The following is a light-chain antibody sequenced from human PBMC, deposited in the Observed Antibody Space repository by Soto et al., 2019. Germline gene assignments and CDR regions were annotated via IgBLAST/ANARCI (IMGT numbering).Light chain of an antibody. Sequence: EIVMTQSPATLSVAPGERATLSCRASQIVSNNLAWYQQKPGQAPRLLIYGASTRATDIPARFSGSGSGTDFTLTISSLQSEDFAVYYCQQHNIWRLTFGGATMVEIK. V-gene: IGKV3-15*01. CDR2: GAS. CDR1: QIVSNN. CDR3: QQHNIWRLT. J-gene: IGKJ4*01.